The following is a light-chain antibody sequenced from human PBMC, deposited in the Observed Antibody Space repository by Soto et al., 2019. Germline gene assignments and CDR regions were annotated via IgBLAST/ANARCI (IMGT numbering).Light chain of an antibody. J-gene: IGKJ1*01. V-gene: IGKV3D-20*02. Sequence: EIVLTQSPGTLSLSPGERATLSCRASQSVSSNYLAWYQQKPGQAPRLLIYGASSRATGIPDRFSGSGSGTDFTLTISRLEPEDFAIYYCQQRSNWPPTFGQGTKVEV. CDR1: QSVSSNY. CDR2: GAS. CDR3: QQRSNWPPT.